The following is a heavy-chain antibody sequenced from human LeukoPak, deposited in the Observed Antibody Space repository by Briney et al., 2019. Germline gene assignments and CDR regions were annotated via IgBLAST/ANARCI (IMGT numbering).Heavy chain of an antibody. CDR2: IYYGGDT. CDR1: GGSITSPY. D-gene: IGHD3-3*02. Sequence: PSETLSLTCTVSGGSITSPYWTWIRQPPGKGLEWIGYIYYGGDTDYSPSLKSRATISLDTSKNQFSLRLTSVTAADTAVYYCARELAGLAPPGFIDSWGQGTLVTVSS. V-gene: IGHV4-59*11. J-gene: IGHJ4*02. CDR3: ARELAGLAPPGFIDS.